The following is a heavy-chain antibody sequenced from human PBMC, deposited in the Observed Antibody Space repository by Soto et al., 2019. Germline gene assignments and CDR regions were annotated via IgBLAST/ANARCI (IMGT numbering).Heavy chain of an antibody. V-gene: IGHV3-23*01. CDR3: AKHWYYGSSGARVSGMDV. Sequence: GGSLRLSCAASGFTFGDYGMSWVRQAPGKGLEWVSSTSSSGGITNYADSVKGRFTISRGNSKNTLYFQMSSLRDEDTAVYHCAKHWYYGSSGARVSGMDVWSQGTTVTVSS. D-gene: IGHD3-22*01. CDR2: TSSSGGIT. CDR1: GFTFGDYG. J-gene: IGHJ6*02.